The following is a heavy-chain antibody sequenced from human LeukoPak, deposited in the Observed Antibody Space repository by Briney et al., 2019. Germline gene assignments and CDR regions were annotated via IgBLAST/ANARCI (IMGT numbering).Heavy chain of an antibody. V-gene: IGHV4-39*01. D-gene: IGHD1-26*01. CDR3: ARHRRVGATKFWFDP. CDR1: GGSISTSSYY. CDR2: IFYSGST. Sequence: PSETLSLTCTVSGGSISTSSYYWGWVRQPPGKGLEWIGNIFYSGSTYYSPSLKSRVTISVDTSKNQFSLKLSSVTAADTAVYYCARHRRVGATKFWFDPWGQGTLVTVSS. J-gene: IGHJ5*02.